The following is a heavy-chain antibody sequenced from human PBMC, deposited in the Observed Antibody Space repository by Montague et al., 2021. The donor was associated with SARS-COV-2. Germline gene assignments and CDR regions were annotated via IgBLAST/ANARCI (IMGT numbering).Heavy chain of an antibody. V-gene: IGHV4-39*02. CDR2: PYNGGTS. CDR3: VRTTKLRESSSGNYYYHAMDV. J-gene: IGHJ6*02. D-gene: IGHD3-16*01. Sequence: SETLSLTCTVSGGSISGSTYYWGWIRPPPGMGLEWIGNPYNGGTSYYSPSRRSTVSISADTSKNLFSLNNASVSAAATAGYYCVRTTKLRESSSGNYYYHAMDVWGQGTTVTVSS. CDR1: GGSISGSTYY.